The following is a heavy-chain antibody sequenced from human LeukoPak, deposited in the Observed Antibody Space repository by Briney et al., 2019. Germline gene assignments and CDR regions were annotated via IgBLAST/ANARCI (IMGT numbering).Heavy chain of an antibody. D-gene: IGHD4-11*01. V-gene: IGHV1-2*02. CDR1: GYTFTGYY. J-gene: IGHJ5*02. CDR3: AREMTTVTSGWFDP. Sequence: GASVKVSCKASGYTFTGYYMHWVRQAPGQGLEWMGWINPNSGGTNYAQKFQGRVTMTRDTSISTAYMELSRLRSDDTAVYYCAREMTTVTSGWFDPWGQGTLVTVSS. CDR2: INPNSGGT.